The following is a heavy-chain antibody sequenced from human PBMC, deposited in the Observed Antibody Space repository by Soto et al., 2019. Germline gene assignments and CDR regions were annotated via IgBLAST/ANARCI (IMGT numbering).Heavy chain of an antibody. V-gene: IGHV3-33*01. CDR3: ARTHRGSYYTLDY. D-gene: IGHD1-26*01. CDR1: GFTFSSYG. Sequence: QVQLVESGGGVVQPGRSMRLSCAASGFTFSSYGMHWVRQAPGKGLEWVAVIWYDGSNKYYADSVKGRFTISKDNSQNTLYLQMNRLSAEDTAVYYCARTHRGSYYTLDYWGQGTLVTVSS. CDR2: IWYDGSNK. J-gene: IGHJ4*02.